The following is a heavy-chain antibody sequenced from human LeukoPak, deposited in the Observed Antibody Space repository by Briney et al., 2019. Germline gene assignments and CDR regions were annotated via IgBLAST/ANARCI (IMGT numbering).Heavy chain of an antibody. D-gene: IGHD3-10*01. Sequence: SVKVSCKASGGTFSSYAISWVRQAPGQGLEWMGGIIPFFGTANYAKKFQGRVTITADKSTSTDYMELRRLRSEDTAVYYCASLNRSGFYYDYGMDVWGKGTTVTVSS. CDR1: GGTFSSYA. J-gene: IGHJ6*04. CDR3: ASLNRSGFYYDYGMDV. V-gene: IGHV1-69*06. CDR2: IIPFFGTA.